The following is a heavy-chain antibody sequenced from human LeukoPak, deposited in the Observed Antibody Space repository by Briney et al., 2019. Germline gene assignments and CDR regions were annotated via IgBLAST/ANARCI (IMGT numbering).Heavy chain of an antibody. V-gene: IGHV3-9*01. CDR1: GFTFDDYA. J-gene: IGHJ5*02. CDR3: AKDWGMGTLTNWFDP. Sequence: GRSLRLSCAASGFTFDDYAMHWVRQAPGKGLEWVSGISWNSGSIGYADSVKGRFTISRDNAKNSLYLQMNSLRAEGTALYYCAKDWGMGTLTNWFDPWGQGTLVTVSS. D-gene: IGHD3-16*01. CDR2: ISWNSGSI.